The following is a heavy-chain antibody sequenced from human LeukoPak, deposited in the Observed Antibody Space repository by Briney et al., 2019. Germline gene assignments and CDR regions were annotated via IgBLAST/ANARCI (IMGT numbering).Heavy chain of an antibody. CDR3: ARVYDSSGYYYRYYFDY. CDR1: GYSISSGYY. J-gene: IGHJ4*02. D-gene: IGHD3-22*01. V-gene: IGHV4-38-2*02. CDR2: IYHSGST. Sequence: SETLSLTCTVSGYSISSGYYWGWIRQPPGKGLEWIGSIYHSGSTYYNPSLKSRVTISVDTSKNQFSLKLSSVTAADTAVYYCARVYDSSGYYYRYYFDYWGQGTLVTVSS.